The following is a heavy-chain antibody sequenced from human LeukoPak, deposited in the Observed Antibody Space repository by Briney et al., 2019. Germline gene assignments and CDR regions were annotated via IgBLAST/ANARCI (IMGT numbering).Heavy chain of an antibody. CDR1: GYSISSGYY. D-gene: IGHD1-26*01. Sequence: PSETLSLTCTVSGYSISSGYYWGWIRQPPGKGLEWIGSIYHSGGTYYNPSLKSRVTISVDTSKSQFSLKLSSVTAADTAVYYCARGDSGSYTSYYYYYMDVWGKGTTVTVSS. J-gene: IGHJ6*03. V-gene: IGHV4-38-2*02. CDR2: IYHSGGT. CDR3: ARGDSGSYTSYYYYYMDV.